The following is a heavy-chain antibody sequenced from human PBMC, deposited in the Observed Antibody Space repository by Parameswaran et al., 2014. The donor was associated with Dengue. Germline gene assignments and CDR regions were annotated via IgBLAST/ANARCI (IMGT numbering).Heavy chain of an antibody. CDR3: AREDYGGPPKYDY. Sequence: RQSPSRGLEWLGRTYYRSKWYNDYAVSVKSRITINPDTSKNQFSLQLNSVTPEDTAVYYCAREDYGGPPKYDYWGQGTLVTVSS. CDR2: TYYRSKWYN. D-gene: IGHD4-23*01. J-gene: IGHJ4*02. V-gene: IGHV6-1*01.